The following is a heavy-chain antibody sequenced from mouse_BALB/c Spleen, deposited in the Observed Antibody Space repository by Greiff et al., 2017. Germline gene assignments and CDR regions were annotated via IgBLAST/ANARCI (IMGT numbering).Heavy chain of an antibody. D-gene: IGHD2-4*01. Sequence: QVQLKESGPGLVAPSQSLSITCTVSGFSLTSYGVHWVRQPPGKGLEWLGVIWAGGSTNYNSALMSRLSISKDNSKSQVFLKMNSLQTDDTAMYYCARGSTMITTFAYWGQGTLVTDSA. CDR1: GFSLTSYG. V-gene: IGHV2-9*02. CDR3: ARGSTMITTFAY. CDR2: IWAGGST. J-gene: IGHJ3*01.